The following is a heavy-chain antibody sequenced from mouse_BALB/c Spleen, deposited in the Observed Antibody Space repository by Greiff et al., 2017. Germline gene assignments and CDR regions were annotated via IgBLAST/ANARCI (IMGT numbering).Heavy chain of an antibody. CDR1: GFTFSSYG. D-gene: IGHD1-1*01. J-gene: IGHJ4*01. CDR3: ARGPTVVAPMDD. V-gene: IGHV5-6*01. CDR2: ISSGGSYT. Sequence: EVKVVESGGDLVKPGGSLKLSCAASGFTFSSYGMSWVRQTPDKRLEWVATISSGGSYTYYPDSVKGRFTISRDNAKNTLYLQMSSLKSEDTAMYYCARGPTVVAPMDDWGQGTAVTVSS.